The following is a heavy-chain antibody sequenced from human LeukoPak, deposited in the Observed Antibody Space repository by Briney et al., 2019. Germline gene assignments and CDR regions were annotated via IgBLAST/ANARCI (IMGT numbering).Heavy chain of an antibody. J-gene: IGHJ4*02. CDR3: VSVPGYDDTIHHFDH. D-gene: IGHD3-3*01. V-gene: IGHV4-34*01. CDR2: IHHNGRT. Sequence: SETLSLTCAVYGGSFSGYYWIWIRQPPGKGLEWIGEIHHNGRTNSNPSLKGRVTMSLDTSKNQFSLTLSSVTAADTAVYFCVSVPGYDDTIHHFDHWGRGTLVTVSS. CDR1: GGSFSGYY.